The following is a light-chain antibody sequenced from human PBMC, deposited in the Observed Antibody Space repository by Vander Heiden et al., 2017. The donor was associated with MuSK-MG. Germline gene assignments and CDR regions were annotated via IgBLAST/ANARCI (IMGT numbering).Light chain of an antibody. V-gene: IGLV2-14*01. CDR3: SSYTSISTLV. Sequence: QSPLTPPAARSSSPGQSITISCSRTSSEVGGYNYVCCYPQHLGKPPTPMMYDVSIRPPGVTHRSSGSLADTTASLTISRLQAEDEADYYCSSYTSISTLVFGGGTKLTVL. J-gene: IGLJ2*01. CDR2: DVS. CDR1: SSEVGGYNY.